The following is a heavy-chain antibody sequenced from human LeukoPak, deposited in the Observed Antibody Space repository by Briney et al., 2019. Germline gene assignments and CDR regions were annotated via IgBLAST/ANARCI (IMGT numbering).Heavy chain of an antibody. Sequence: SETLSLTCIVSGDSIRSYYWNWIRQAPGKALEWIGHIHNNGDIAYNFSLKSRVTISMDTSKNQFSLKLSSVTAADTAVYYCARGVYIAAAQYGYWGQGTLVSVSS. CDR3: ARGVYIAAAQYGY. D-gene: IGHD6-13*01. V-gene: IGHV4-59*01. J-gene: IGHJ4*02. CDR2: IHNNGDI. CDR1: GDSIRSYY.